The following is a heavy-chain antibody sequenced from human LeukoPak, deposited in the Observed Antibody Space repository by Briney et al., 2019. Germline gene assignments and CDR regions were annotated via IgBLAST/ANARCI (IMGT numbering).Heavy chain of an antibody. CDR3: AKGTYYYDSSGLDY. CDR1: GFTFSSYG. D-gene: IGHD3-22*01. Sequence: GGSLRLSCAASGFTFSSYGMHWVRQAPGKGLEWVAFIRYDGSNKYYADSVKGRFTISRDNSKNTLYLQMNSLRAEDTAVYYCAKGTYYYDSSGLDYWGQGTLVTVSS. CDR2: IRYDGSNK. V-gene: IGHV3-30*02. J-gene: IGHJ4*02.